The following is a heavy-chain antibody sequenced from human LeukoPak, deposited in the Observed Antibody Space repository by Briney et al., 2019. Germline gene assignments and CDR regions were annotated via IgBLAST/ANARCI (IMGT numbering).Heavy chain of an antibody. Sequence: GGSLRLSCAVSGFTLSGAWVHWVRQAPGKGLMWVSRINDDGSNTRHADSVKGRFTISRDIAKNTLYLQMNSLRAEDTAVYYCTRVSGLGMNEYYYLWGQGTLVTVSS. D-gene: IGHD3-10*01. CDR3: TRVSGLGMNEYYYL. V-gene: IGHV3-74*01. CDR2: INDDGSNT. CDR1: GFTLSGAW. J-gene: IGHJ4*02.